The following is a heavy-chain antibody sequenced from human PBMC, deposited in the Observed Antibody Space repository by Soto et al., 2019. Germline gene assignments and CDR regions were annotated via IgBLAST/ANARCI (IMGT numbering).Heavy chain of an antibody. Sequence: QVQLVQSGAEVKKPGSSVKVSCKASGGTFSSYTISWVRQAPGQGLEWMGRIIPILGIANYAQKSQGRVTITADKSTSTAYMELSSLRSEDTAVYYCARPSSSWYGDSFDYWGQGTLVTVSS. J-gene: IGHJ4*02. CDR1: GGTFSSYT. CDR2: IIPILGIA. V-gene: IGHV1-69*02. D-gene: IGHD6-13*01. CDR3: ARPSSSWYGDSFDY.